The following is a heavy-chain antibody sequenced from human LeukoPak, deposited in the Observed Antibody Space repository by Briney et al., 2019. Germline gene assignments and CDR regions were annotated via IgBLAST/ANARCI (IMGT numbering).Heavy chain of an antibody. CDR2: INYSGST. D-gene: IGHD6-13*01. V-gene: IGHV4-39*01. CDR3: ASGSGREQQLVLGY. Sequence: SETLSLTCTVSGGSISSSRYYWGWIRQPPEKGLEWIGNINYSGSTYYNPSLKSRVTISVDTSKNQFSLKLSSVTAADTAVYYCASGSGREQQLVLGYWGQGTLVTVSS. CDR1: GGSISSSRYY. J-gene: IGHJ4*02.